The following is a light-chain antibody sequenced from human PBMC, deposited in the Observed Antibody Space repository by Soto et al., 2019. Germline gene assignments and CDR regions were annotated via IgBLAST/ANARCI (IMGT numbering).Light chain of an antibody. CDR3: CSYAGSSTFFYV. Sequence: SRAGSVCGSPGSSIPISCNGTSSDVGSYNLVSWYQQHPGKAPKLMIYEVSKRPSGVSNRFSGSKSGNTASLTISGLQAEDEADYYCCSYAGSSTFFYVFGTGTKVTVL. CDR2: EVS. J-gene: IGLJ1*01. V-gene: IGLV2-23*02. CDR1: SSDVGSYNL.